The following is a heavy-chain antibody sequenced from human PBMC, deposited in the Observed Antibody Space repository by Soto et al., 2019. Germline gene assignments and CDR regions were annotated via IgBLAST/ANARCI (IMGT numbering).Heavy chain of an antibody. CDR3: TTEYSSGWYGDYFDY. V-gene: IGHV3-15*01. J-gene: IGHJ4*02. CDR2: IKSKTAGGTT. Sequence: EVQLVESGGGLVKPGGSLRLSCAASGFTFSNAWMSWVRQAPGKGLEWVGRIKSKTAGGTTDYAAPVKGRLTISRDDSKNTQNLQMNSLNTEDTAVYYCTTEYSSGWYGDYFDYWGQGTLVTVSS. D-gene: IGHD6-19*01. CDR1: GFTFSNAW.